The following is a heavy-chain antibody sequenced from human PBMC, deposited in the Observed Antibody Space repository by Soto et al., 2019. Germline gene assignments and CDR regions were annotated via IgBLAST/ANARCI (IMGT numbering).Heavy chain of an antibody. V-gene: IGHV4-31*02. CDR2: IYYDGST. CDR1: GFTFSSYG. D-gene: IGHD7-27*01. J-gene: IGHJ4*02. Sequence: QVQLVESGGGVVQPGRSLRLSCAASGFTFSSYGMHWVRQHPGKDLEWIGYIYYDGSTYYNPSLQTRINISADTSKNQFSLNLSSVTAADTAVYYCASFSHWANPFDYWGQGTLVTVSS. CDR3: ASFSHWANPFDY.